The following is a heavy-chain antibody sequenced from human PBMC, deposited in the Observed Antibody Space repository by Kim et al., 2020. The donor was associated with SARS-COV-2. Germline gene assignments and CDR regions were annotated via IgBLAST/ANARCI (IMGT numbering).Heavy chain of an antibody. J-gene: IGHJ6*02. D-gene: IGHD3-10*01. CDR3: AKSHVRGVILTWDQRSYYGMDV. Sequence: GGSLRLSCAASGFTFSSYGMHWVRQAPGKGLEWVAVISYDGSNKYYADSVKGRFTISRDNSKNTLYLQMNSLRAEDTAVYYCAKSHVRGVILTWDQRSYYGMDVGGQGTTVTVSS. CDR2: ISYDGSNK. V-gene: IGHV3-30*18. CDR1: GFTFSSYG.